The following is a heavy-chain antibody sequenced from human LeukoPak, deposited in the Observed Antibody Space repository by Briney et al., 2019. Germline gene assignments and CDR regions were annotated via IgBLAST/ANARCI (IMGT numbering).Heavy chain of an antibody. V-gene: IGHV3-74*01. D-gene: IGHD1-26*01. J-gene: IGHJ6*03. Sequence: EGSLRLSCAVSGFTFNTYFMHWVRQSPGKGLVWVSHIGTDGTDTAYADSVKGRFTISRDNAKDTLYLQMHSLRAEDTAVYYCARSGPEQWGSNFYFYMDVWGKGTTLTVSS. CDR3: ARSGPEQWGSNFYFYMDV. CDR2: IGTDGTDT. CDR1: GFTFNTYF.